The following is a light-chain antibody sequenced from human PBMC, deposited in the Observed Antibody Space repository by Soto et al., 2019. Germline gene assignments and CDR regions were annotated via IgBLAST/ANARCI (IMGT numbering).Light chain of an antibody. CDR1: QSVSSSY. CDR2: GAS. CDR3: QQDGCPPPYT. V-gene: IGKV3-20*01. J-gene: IGKJ2*01. Sequence: EIVLTQSPGTLSLSPGERAILSCRASQSVSSSYLAWYHHKPGQAPRLLIYGASIRATGIPDRFSGSASGRDFTLTISGLAPEDSVVYYCQQDGCPPPYTFGQGTKLEIK.